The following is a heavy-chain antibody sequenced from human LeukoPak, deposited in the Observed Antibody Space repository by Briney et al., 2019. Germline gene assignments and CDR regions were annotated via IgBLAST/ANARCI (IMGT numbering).Heavy chain of an antibody. J-gene: IGHJ3*02. CDR2: IIPIFGTA. V-gene: IGHV1-69*13. D-gene: IGHD1-14*01. CDR1: GGTFNNYA. Sequence: SVKVSCKASGGTFNNYAISWVRQAPGQGLEWMGGIIPIFGTANYAQKFQGRVTITADESTSTSYMELSSLRSEDTAVYYCARDTFEGTYKDAFAIWGQGTMVTVSS. CDR3: ARDTFEGTYKDAFAI.